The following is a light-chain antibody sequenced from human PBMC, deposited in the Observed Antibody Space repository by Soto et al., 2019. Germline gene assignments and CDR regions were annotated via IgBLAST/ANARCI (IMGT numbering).Light chain of an antibody. CDR2: GAS. CDR1: QSVSNNY. V-gene: IGKV3-20*01. Sequence: EIVLTESPGTLSLSPVERATLSCRASQSVSNNYLDWYQQKPGQAPRLLIYGASNRATGIPDRFSGSGSGIDFTLTISRLEPEDFAVYYCQQYGSSGKFGQGTKVDIK. CDR3: QQYGSSGK. J-gene: IGKJ1*01.